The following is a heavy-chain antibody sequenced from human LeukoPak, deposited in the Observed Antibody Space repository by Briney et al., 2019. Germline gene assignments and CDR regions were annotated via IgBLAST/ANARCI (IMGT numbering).Heavy chain of an antibody. CDR1: GVTFSIYA. Sequence: GGSLRLSCAASGVTFSIYAMSWVRQAPGKGLEWVSAISGSGGSTYYADSGKGRFIISRDNSKNTLYLQMNSLRAEDTAVYYCAKLLLDYFAYWGQGTLVTVSS. CDR3: AKLLLDYFAY. D-gene: IGHD2-15*01. V-gene: IGHV3-23*01. J-gene: IGHJ4*02. CDR2: ISGSGGST.